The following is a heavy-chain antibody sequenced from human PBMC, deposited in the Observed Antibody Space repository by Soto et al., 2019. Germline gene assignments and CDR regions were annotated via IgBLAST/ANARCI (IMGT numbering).Heavy chain of an antibody. CDR1: GYTFTSYC. J-gene: IGHJ6*02. V-gene: IGHV1-18*01. Sequence: ASVKVSGKASGYTFTSYCISWVLQAPGQGLEWMGWISAYNGNTNYAQKLQGRVTMTTDTSTSTAYMELRSLRSDDTAVYYCARHTSKGWFESYYYYGMDVWGQGTTVTVSS. D-gene: IGHD3-10*01. CDR2: ISAYNGNT. CDR3: ARHTSKGWFESYYYYGMDV.